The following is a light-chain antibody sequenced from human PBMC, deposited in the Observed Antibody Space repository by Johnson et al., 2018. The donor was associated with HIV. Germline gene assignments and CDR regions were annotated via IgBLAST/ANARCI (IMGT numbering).Light chain of an antibody. Sequence: QSVLTQPPSVSAAPGQKVTISCYGSSSNIGNSYVSWYQQLPGTAPKLLIYDNNKRPSEIPDRFSGSKSGTSATLGITGLQPGDETDYYCGSWDGRLSVYVFGTGTQVTVL. CDR2: DNN. CDR1: SSNIGNSY. CDR3: GSWDGRLSVYV. V-gene: IGLV1-51*01. J-gene: IGLJ1*01.